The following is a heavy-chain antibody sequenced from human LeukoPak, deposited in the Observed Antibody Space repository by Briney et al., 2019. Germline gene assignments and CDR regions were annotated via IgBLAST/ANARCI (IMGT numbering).Heavy chain of an antibody. J-gene: IGHJ5*02. CDR2: ISSSGSTI. V-gene: IGHV3-48*03. CDR3: ARDSLPYDYVWGSYRFFDP. CDR1: RFTFSNYE. Sequence: GGSLRLSCAASRFTFSNYEMNRVRQAPGKGLEWVSYISSSGSTIYYADSVKGRFTISRDNAKNSLYLQMNSLRAEDTAVYYCARDSLPYDYVWGSYRFFDPWGQGTLVTVSS. D-gene: IGHD3-16*02.